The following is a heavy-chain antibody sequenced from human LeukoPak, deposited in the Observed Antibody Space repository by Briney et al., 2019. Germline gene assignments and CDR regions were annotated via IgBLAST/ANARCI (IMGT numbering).Heavy chain of an antibody. D-gene: IGHD2-2*01. CDR3: ARVGVVLPANWFDP. J-gene: IGHJ5*02. Sequence: GASVKVSCKASGYNFSIFGISWVRQAPGQGLEWMGWINAYNGNTKYAQNLQGRVAMTTDTSTSTAYMELRSLRSDDTAVYYCARVGVVLPANWFDPWGQGTLVTVSS. CDR2: INAYNGNT. CDR1: GYNFSIFG. V-gene: IGHV1-18*01.